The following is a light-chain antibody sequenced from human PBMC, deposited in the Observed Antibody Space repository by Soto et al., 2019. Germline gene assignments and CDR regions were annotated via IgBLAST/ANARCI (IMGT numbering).Light chain of an antibody. CDR3: ATWDSSLGAYV. V-gene: IGLV1-51*01. J-gene: IGLJ1*01. CDR1: SSNIGKNY. CDR2: DSF. Sequence: QSVLTQPPSVSAAPGKYVTITCSGSSSNIGKNYVSWYRQLPGTAPKLLIYDSFQRPSGIPDRVSGSKSGTSATLGITGLQTGDEADYYCATWDSSLGAYVFGTGTKLTVL.